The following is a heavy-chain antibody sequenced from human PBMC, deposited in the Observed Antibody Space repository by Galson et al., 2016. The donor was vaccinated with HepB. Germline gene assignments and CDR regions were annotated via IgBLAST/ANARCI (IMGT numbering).Heavy chain of an antibody. CDR3: ATDPHF. V-gene: IGHV4-39*07. CDR1: GGAISGSSFY. J-gene: IGHJ4*02. CDR2: IYYSGST. Sequence: ETLSLTCTVSGGAISGSSFYWGWIRQPPGKGLEWIGSIYYSGSTYYNPSLNSRVTISVDVSNNPFSLDLRSVTAADTAVYYCATDPHFWGQGTLVTVSS.